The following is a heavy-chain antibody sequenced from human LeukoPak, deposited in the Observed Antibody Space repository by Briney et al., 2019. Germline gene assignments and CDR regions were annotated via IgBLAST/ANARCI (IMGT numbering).Heavy chain of an antibody. D-gene: IGHD3-22*01. Sequence: PGGSLRLSCAASGFTFSGFWMHWVRQAPGKGLVWVSRISSDGSSTSYADSVKGRSTISRDNAKNTLYLQMSSLRAEDTAVYYCARVVSGYTDSWFDPWGQGTLLTVSS. J-gene: IGHJ5*02. CDR2: ISSDGSST. CDR3: ARVVSGYTDSWFDP. CDR1: GFTFSGFW. V-gene: IGHV3-74*01.